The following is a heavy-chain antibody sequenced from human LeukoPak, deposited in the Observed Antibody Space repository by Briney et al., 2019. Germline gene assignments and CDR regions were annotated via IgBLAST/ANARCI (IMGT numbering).Heavy chain of an antibody. CDR2: IDRFGSSN. Sequence: PGGSLRLSCAASGFTFSSYWMHWVRQAPGKGLVWVSRIDRFGSSNNYADSVRGRFTISRDTAKNTLCLQMCSLRADNTAVYCCARSDHYHDNSGYDVWGQGTLVTVSS. J-gene: IGHJ4*02. CDR3: ARSDHYHDNSGYDV. CDR1: GFTFSSYW. V-gene: IGHV3-74*01. D-gene: IGHD3-22*01.